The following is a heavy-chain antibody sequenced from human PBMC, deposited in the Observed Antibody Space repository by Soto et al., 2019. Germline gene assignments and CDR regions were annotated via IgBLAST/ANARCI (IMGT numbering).Heavy chain of an antibody. CDR3: ARVWGGAFDI. J-gene: IGHJ3*02. CDR2: IYYGGST. V-gene: IGHV4-59*01. Sequence: PSETLSLTCTVSGGSISSYCWSWIRQPPGKGLEWIGYIYYGGSTNYNPSLKSRVTISVDTSKNQFSLKLSSVTAADTAVYYCARVWGGAFDIWGQGTMVTVSS. D-gene: IGHD3-10*01. CDR1: GGSISSYC.